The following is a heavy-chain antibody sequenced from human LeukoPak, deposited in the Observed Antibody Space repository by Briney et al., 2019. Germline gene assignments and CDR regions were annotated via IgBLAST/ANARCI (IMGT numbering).Heavy chain of an antibody. Sequence: ASVKVSCKASGYTFTSYYMHWVRQAPGQGLEWMGWISAYNGSTNYAQKLQGRVTMTTDTSTSTAYMELRSLRSDDTAVYYCARKEYSGYGDYWGQGTLVTVSS. CDR1: GYTFTSYY. D-gene: IGHD5-12*01. J-gene: IGHJ4*02. CDR3: ARKEYSGYGDY. CDR2: ISAYNGST. V-gene: IGHV1-18*04.